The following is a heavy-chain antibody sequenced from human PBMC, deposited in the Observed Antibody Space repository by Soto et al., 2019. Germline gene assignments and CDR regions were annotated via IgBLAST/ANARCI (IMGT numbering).Heavy chain of an antibody. J-gene: IGHJ3*02. CDR1: GYTFTSYA. D-gene: IGHD3-10*01. Sequence: QVQLVQSGAEVKKPGASVKVSCKASGYTFTSYAMHWVHQAPGQRLEWMGWINDGNGNTKYSQKFQGRVTITMYTSASTAYMELSSLRSEDTAVYYCARDSGGFGAFYAFAIWCQGTMVTVSS. CDR3: ARDSGGFGAFYAFAI. V-gene: IGHV1-3*01. CDR2: INDGNGNT.